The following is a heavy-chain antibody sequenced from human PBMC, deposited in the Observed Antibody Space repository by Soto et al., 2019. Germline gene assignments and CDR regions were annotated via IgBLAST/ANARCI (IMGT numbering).Heavy chain of an antibody. CDR3: ARDLSLRGYSGYYFDY. J-gene: IGHJ4*02. V-gene: IGHV1-69*06. D-gene: IGHD5-12*01. Sequence: SVKVSCKASGGTFSSYAISWVRQAPGQGLEWMGGIIPIFGTANYAQKFQGRVTITADKSTSTAYMELSSLRSEDTAVYYCARDLSLRGYSGYYFDYWGQGTLVTVSS. CDR2: IIPIFGTA. CDR1: GGTFSSYA.